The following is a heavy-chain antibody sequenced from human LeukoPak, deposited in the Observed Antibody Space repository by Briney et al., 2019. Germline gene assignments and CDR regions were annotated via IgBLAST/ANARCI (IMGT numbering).Heavy chain of an antibody. CDR3: AIDPNWGTHS. D-gene: IGHD7-27*01. CDR1: GFTFSNYA. J-gene: IGHJ4*02. V-gene: IGHV3-23*01. Sequence: GGSLRLSCAASGFTFSNYAMNWVRQAPGKGLEWVSGIDGAGDNTYYTDYVEGRFTISRENSKNTVYLQMSSLRVEDTAVYYCAIDPNWGTHSWGQGVLVTVSS. CDR2: IDGAGDNT.